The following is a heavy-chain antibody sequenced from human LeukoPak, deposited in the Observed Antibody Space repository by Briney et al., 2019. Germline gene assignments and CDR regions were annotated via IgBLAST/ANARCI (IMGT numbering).Heavy chain of an antibody. D-gene: IGHD3-9*01. V-gene: IGHV3-7*01. CDR3: ARVRNEIFTGSNWFDP. Sequence: PGGSLRLSCAASGFTFSSYWMSWVRQAPGKGLEWVANIKQDGSEKYYVDSVKGRFTISRDNAKNSLYLQMNSLRAEDTAVYYCARVRNEIFTGSNWFDPWGQGTLVTVSS. J-gene: IGHJ5*02. CDR2: IKQDGSEK. CDR1: GFTFSSYW.